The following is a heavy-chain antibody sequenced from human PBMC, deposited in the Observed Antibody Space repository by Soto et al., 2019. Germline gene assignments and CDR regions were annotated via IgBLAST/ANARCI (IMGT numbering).Heavy chain of an antibody. CDR1: GFTFSSYS. V-gene: IGHV3-48*02. CDR3: ARDNLGNSSSWYGTYYYGMDV. D-gene: IGHD6-13*01. J-gene: IGHJ6*02. CDR2: ISSSSSTI. Sequence: GGSLRLSCAASGFTFSSYSMNWVRQAPGKGLEWVSYISSSSSTIYYADSVKGRFTISRDDAKNSLYLQMNSLRDEDTAVYYCARDNLGNSSSWYGTYYYGMDVWGQGTTVTVSS.